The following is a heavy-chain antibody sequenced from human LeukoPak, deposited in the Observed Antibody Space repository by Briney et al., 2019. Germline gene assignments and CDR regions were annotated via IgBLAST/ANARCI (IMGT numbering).Heavy chain of an antibody. CDR1: GFTFSGSA. V-gene: IGHV3-21*01. D-gene: IGHD6-13*01. J-gene: IGHJ4*02. CDR3: ATGDVSSWEYF. Sequence: GGSLKLSCAASGFTFSGSAMHRVRQASGKGLEWVSFISSSSSYIYYADSVRGRFTISRDNAKNSLYLQMNSLRAEDTALYYCATGDVSSWEYFWGQGTLVTVSS. CDR2: ISSSSSYI.